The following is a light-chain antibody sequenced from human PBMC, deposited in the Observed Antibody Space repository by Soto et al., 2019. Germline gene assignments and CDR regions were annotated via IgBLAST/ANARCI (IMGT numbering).Light chain of an antibody. Sequence: QSALTQPRSVSGSPGQSVTISCTGTSSDVGAYNCVSWYQQYPGKVPKLMIYDVSKRPSGVPDRFSGSNSGNTASLTISGLQAEDEADYYCSSYAGSNTHVVFGGGTKLTVL. CDR1: SSDVGAYNC. CDR3: SSYAGSNTHVV. V-gene: IGLV2-11*01. CDR2: DVS. J-gene: IGLJ2*01.